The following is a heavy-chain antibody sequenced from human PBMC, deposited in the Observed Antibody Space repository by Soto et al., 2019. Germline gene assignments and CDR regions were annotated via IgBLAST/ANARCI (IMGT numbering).Heavy chain of an antibody. V-gene: IGHV3-30-3*01. CDR3: ARDWVYSSSWYGPSYYYYYGMDV. Sequence: PGGSLRLSCAASGFTFSSYAMHWVRQAPGKGLEWVAVISYDGSNKYYADSVKGRFTISRDNSKNTLYLQMNSLRAEDTAVYYCARDWVYSSSWYGPSYYYYYGMDVWGQGTTVTV. CDR1: GFTFSSYA. D-gene: IGHD6-13*01. J-gene: IGHJ6*02. CDR2: ISYDGSNK.